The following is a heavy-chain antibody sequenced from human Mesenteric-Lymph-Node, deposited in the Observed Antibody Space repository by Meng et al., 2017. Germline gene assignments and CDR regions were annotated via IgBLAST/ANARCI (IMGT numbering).Heavy chain of an antibody. Sequence: GESLKISCAASGFSFTTYWMHWVRQVPGKGLVWVSAISGSGGSTYYADSVKGRFTISRDNSKNTLYLQMNSLRAEDTAVYYCAKVATYCGGDCYTEYFQHWGQGTLVTVSS. J-gene: IGHJ1*01. CDR3: AKVATYCGGDCYTEYFQH. D-gene: IGHD2-21*02. CDR2: ISGSGGST. CDR1: GFSFTTYW. V-gene: IGHV3-23*01.